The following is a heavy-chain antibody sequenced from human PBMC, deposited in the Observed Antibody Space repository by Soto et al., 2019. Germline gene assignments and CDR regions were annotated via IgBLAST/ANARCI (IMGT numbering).Heavy chain of an antibody. D-gene: IGHD3-22*01. J-gene: IGHJ4*02. CDR2: INHSGST. CDR3: ARGPYYYDSSGYYYFY. Sequence: QVQLQQWGAGLLKPSETLSLTCAVYGGSFSGYYWSWIRQPPGKGLEWIGEINHSGSTNYNPSLKSRVTISVDTSKNQFSLKLSSVTAADTAVYYCARGPYYYDSSGYYYFYWGQGTLVTVSS. V-gene: IGHV4-34*01. CDR1: GGSFSGYY.